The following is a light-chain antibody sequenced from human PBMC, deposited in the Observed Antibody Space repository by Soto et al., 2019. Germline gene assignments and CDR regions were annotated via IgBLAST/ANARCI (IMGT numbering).Light chain of an antibody. CDR3: QQRSNWPPIT. V-gene: IGKV3-11*01. J-gene: IGKJ5*01. CDR2: DAS. CDR1: QSVSRY. Sequence: EIVLPQSPATLSLSPGESATLSGRASQSVSRYLAWYQQKPGQAPRLLIYDASNRATGIPARFSGSGSGTDFTLTISSLEPEDFAVYYCQQRSNWPPITVGQGTRLEIK.